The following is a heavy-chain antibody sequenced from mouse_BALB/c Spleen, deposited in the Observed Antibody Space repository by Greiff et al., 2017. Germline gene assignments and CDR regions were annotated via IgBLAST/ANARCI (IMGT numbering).Heavy chain of an antibody. J-gene: IGHJ2*01. CDR1: GFNIKDYY. D-gene: IGHD2-12*01. Sequence: EVQLQQSGAELVRPGALVKLSCKASGFNIKDYYMHWVKQRPEQGLEWIGWIDPENGNTIYAPKFQGKASITADTSSNTAYLQLSSLTSEDTAVYYCASYIAYWGQGTTLTVSS. CDR2: IDPENGNT. CDR3: ASYIAY. V-gene: IGHV14-1*02.